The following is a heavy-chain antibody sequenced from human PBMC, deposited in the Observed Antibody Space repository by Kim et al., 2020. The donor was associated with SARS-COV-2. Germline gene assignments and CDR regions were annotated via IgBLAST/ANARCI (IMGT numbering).Heavy chain of an antibody. CDR2: IDPSHSYT. CDR3: ARGGLAGERPFDF. D-gene: IGHD3-10*01. V-gene: IGHV5-10-1*01. Sequence: GESLKISCKASGYSFITYWISWVRQMPGKGLEWMGRIDPSHSYTNYNPSFQGHVTISVDKSINTAYLHLSSVKASDTAIYYCARGGLAGERPFDFWGQGTLVTVSS. CDR1: GYSFITYW. J-gene: IGHJ4*02.